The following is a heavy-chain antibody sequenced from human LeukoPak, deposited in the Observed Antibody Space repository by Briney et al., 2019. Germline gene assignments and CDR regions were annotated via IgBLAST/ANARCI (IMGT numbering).Heavy chain of an antibody. J-gene: IGHJ5*02. CDR3: ARVSSGWYEARWFDP. V-gene: IGHV4-61*08. CDR2: IYYSGST. Sequence: KTSETLSLTCTVSGGSISSGGYYWSWIRQPPGKGLEWIGYIYYSGSTNYNPSLKSRVTISVDTSKNQFSLKLSSVTAADTAVYYCARVSSGWYEARWFDPWGQGTLVTVSS. D-gene: IGHD6-13*01. CDR1: GGSISSGGYY.